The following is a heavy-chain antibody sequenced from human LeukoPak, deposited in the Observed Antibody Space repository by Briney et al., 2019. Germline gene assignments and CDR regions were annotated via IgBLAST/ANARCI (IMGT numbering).Heavy chain of an antibody. CDR3: ARVSRTSSSWFGPENAFDI. D-gene: IGHD6-13*01. J-gene: IGHJ3*02. V-gene: IGHV3-23*01. CDR1: GFTFSTFA. CDR2: ITGAGSTT. Sequence: PGGSLRLSCAASGFTFSTFAMSWVRQDPGRGLEWVSSITGAGSTTYYPESVKGRFTISRDNSKNTLYLQMNSLRAEDTAVYYCARVSRTSSSWFGPENAFDIWGQGTMDTVSS.